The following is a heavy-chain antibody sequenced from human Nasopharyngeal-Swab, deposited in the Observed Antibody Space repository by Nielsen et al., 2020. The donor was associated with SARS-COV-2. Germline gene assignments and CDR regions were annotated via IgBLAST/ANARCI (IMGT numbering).Heavy chain of an antibody. V-gene: IGHV1-69*13. CDR1: GGTFKNYA. Sequence: SVKVSCKVSGGTFKNYAISWVRQAPGQGLEWMGGINPNFGTTNYAHKFQDRAKITADQSTRTAYMELGSLRSDDTAVYYCARDTIFGLALYYYYGLGVWGQGTTVTVSS. J-gene: IGHJ6*02. D-gene: IGHD3-3*01. CDR3: ARDTIFGLALYYYYGLGV. CDR2: INPNFGTT.